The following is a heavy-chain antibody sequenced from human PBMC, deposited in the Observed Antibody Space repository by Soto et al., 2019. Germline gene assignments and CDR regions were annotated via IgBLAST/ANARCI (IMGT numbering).Heavy chain of an antibody. Sequence: AASVKVSCKAYGGNFSSYAISCVRQAPGQGLEWMGGIIPIFGTANYAQKFQGRVTITADESTSTAYMELSSLRSEDTAVYYCARSVAGRGLDYWGQGTLVTVS. CDR2: IIPIFGTA. V-gene: IGHV1-69*13. J-gene: IGHJ4*02. CDR3: ARSVAGRGLDY. CDR1: GGNFSSYA. D-gene: IGHD6-19*01.